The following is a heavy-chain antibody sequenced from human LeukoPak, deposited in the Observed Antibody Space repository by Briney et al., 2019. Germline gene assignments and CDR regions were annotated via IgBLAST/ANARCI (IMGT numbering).Heavy chain of an antibody. V-gene: IGHV3-48*01. CDR3: AREFVELLWFGEHNNWFDP. CDR1: GFTFSSYS. D-gene: IGHD3-10*01. CDR2: ISSSSSTI. Sequence: GGSPRLSCAASGFTFSSYSMNWVRQAPGKGLEWVSYISSSSSTIYYADSVNGRFTISRDNSKNTLYLQMNSLRAEDTAVYYCAREFVELLWFGEHNNWFDPWGQGTLVTVSS. J-gene: IGHJ5*02.